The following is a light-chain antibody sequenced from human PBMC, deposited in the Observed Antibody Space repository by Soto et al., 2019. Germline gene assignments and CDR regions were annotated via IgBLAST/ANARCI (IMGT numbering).Light chain of an antibody. CDR2: GAS. Sequence: GEIATISCRASQSISSSYLAWYQQRPGQAPRLLIYGASSRATGIPDRFSGSGSGTEFTLTISRLEPEDFAVYYCQQYGSSSWTFGKGHKGDIK. J-gene: IGKJ1*01. CDR3: QQYGSSSWT. V-gene: IGKV3-20*01. CDR1: QSISSSY.